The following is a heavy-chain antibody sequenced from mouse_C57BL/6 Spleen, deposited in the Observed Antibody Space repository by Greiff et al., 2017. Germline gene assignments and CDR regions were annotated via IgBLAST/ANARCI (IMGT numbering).Heavy chain of an antibody. CDR1: GYTFTDYN. J-gene: IGHJ1*03. CDR3: ARLGYYGKRYFDV. D-gene: IGHD2-1*01. V-gene: IGHV1-18*01. Sequence: VQLQQSGPELVKPGASVKISCKASGYTFTDYNMDWVKQSHGKSLEWIGDINPTNGGTNYNQNFKGKATLTVDKSSSTAYMELRSLTSEDTAVYYGARLGYYGKRYFDVWGTGTTLTVSS. CDR2: INPTNGGT.